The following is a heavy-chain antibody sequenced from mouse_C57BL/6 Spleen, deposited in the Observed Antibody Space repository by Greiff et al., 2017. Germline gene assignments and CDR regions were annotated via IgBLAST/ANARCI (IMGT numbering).Heavy chain of an antibody. V-gene: IGHV1-64*01. Sequence: QVQLQQPGAELVKPGASVKLSCKASGYTFTSYWMHWVKQRPGQGLEWIGLIHPNSGSTNYNEKFKSKATLTVDKSSSTAYMQLSSLTSEDSAVYYCARHDYGDYAMDYWGQGTSVTVSS. D-gene: IGHD2-4*01. J-gene: IGHJ4*01. CDR2: IHPNSGST. CDR1: GYTFTSYW. CDR3: ARHDYGDYAMDY.